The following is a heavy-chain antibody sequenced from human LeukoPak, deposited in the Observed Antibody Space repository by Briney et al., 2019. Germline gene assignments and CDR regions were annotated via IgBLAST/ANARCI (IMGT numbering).Heavy chain of an antibody. D-gene: IGHD5-24*01. Sequence: VASVKVSCKASGYTFTSYYMHWVRQAPGQGLEWMGIINPSGGSTSYAQKFQGRVTMTRDTSTSTVYMELSSLRSEDTAVYYCARAGDGYNPWDYFDYWGQGTLVTVSS. J-gene: IGHJ4*02. CDR3: ARAGDGYNPWDYFDY. CDR1: GYTFTSYY. V-gene: IGHV1-46*01. CDR2: INPSGGST.